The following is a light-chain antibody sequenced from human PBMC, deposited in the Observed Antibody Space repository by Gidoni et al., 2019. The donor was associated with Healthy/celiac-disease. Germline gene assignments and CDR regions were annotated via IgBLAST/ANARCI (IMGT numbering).Light chain of an antibody. V-gene: IGKV1-5*03. CDR1: QSISSW. CDR3: QQYNSYPWT. J-gene: IGKJ1*01. Sequence: DIQTTQSPSTLSASVGDRVTITCRASQSISSWLAWYQQKPGKAPKLLIYKASSLESEVPSRFSGSGSGTEFTLTISSLQPDDFATYYCQQYNSYPWTFGQGTKVEIK. CDR2: KAS.